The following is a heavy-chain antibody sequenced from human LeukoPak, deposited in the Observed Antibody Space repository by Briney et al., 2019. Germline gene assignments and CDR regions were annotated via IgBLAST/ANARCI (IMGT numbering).Heavy chain of an antibody. CDR1: GFTFSAYW. Sequence: GGSLRLSCAASGFTFSAYWMSWLRQAPGRGLEWVASIKQDGGEKYYVDSVMGRFTISKDNAKNSLYLQMNCLRVEDTAVYYCARDMHSSYEYWGQGTLVSVSS. V-gene: IGHV3-7*05. CDR3: ARDMHSSYEY. CDR2: IKQDGGEK. D-gene: IGHD2-2*01. J-gene: IGHJ4*02.